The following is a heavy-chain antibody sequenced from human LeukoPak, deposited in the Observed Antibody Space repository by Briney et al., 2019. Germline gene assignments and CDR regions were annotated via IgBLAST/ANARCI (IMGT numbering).Heavy chain of an antibody. CDR2: INPNSGGT. CDR3: ARDQYSRITRALLYDY. D-gene: IGHD3-3*01. V-gene: IGHV1-2*02. J-gene: IGHJ4*02. Sequence: ASVKVSCKASGYTFTGYYMHWVRQAPGQGLEWMGWINPNSGGTNYAQKFQGRVTMTRDTSISTAYMELSRLRSDDTAVYYCARDQYSRITRALLYDYWGQGTLVTVSS. CDR1: GYTFTGYY.